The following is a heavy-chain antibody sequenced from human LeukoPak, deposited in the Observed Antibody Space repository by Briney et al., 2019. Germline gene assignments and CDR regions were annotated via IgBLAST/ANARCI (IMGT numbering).Heavy chain of an antibody. J-gene: IGHJ4*02. CDR1: GGSFSGYY. CDR2: INHSGST. Sequence: PSETLSLTCAVYGGSFSGYYWSWIRQPPGKGLEWIGDINHSGSTNYNPSLKSRVTISVDTSKNQFSLKLSSVTAADTAVYYCARVFGYRYGYTRFDYWGQGTLVTVSS. V-gene: IGHV4-34*01. CDR3: ARVFGYRYGYTRFDY. D-gene: IGHD5-18*01.